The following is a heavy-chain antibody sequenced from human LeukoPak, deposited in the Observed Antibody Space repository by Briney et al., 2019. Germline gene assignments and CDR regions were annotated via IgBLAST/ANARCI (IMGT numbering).Heavy chain of an antibody. V-gene: IGHV3-23*01. CDR3: ARGVNYYDSSGYYYSYFDC. CDR2: ISGSGGST. Sequence: PGGSLRLSRAASGFTFSSYAMSWVRQAPGKGLEWVSAISGSGGSTYYADSVKGRFTISRDNSKNTLYLQMNSLRAEDTAVYYCARGVNYYDSSGYYYSYFDCWGQGTLVTVSS. CDR1: GFTFSSYA. J-gene: IGHJ4*02. D-gene: IGHD3-22*01.